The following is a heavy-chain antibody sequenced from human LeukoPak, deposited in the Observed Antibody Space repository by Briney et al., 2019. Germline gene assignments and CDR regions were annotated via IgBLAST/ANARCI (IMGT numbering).Heavy chain of an antibody. CDR3: ARIPSTGYGDY. V-gene: IGHV1-69*04. D-gene: IGHD5-12*01. J-gene: IGHJ4*02. Sequence: ASVKVSCKASGGTFSSYAIRWVRQAAGQGREWMGRIIPSLGIANYAQKFQGRVTITADKSMSTAYMELSSLRSEDTAVYYCARIPSTGYGDYWGQGTLVTVSS. CDR2: IIPSLGIA. CDR1: GGTFSSYA.